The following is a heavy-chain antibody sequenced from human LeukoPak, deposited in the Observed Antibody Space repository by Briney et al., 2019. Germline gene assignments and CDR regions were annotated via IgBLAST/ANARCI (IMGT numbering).Heavy chain of an antibody. V-gene: IGHV3-30-3*01. D-gene: IGHD6-13*01. J-gene: IGHJ3*02. CDR1: GFTFSSYA. CDR3: ARDLYSSSWYREEEAFDI. CDR2: IPYDGSNK. Sequence: GGSLRLSCAASGFTFSSYAMHWVRQAPGKGLEWVAVIPYDGSNKYYADSVKGRFTISRDNSKNTLYLQMNSLRAEDTAVYYCARDLYSSSWYREEEAFDIWGQGTMVTVSS.